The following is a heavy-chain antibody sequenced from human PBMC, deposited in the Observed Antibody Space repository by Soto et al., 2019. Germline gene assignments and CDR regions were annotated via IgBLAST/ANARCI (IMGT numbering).Heavy chain of an antibody. CDR1: GFSIRKYW. J-gene: IGHJ4*02. CDR2: ISGDGTTT. V-gene: IGHV3-74*01. Sequence: VQLVESGGGLVQPGEALRLACAASGFSIRKYWMHWVRQAPGKGPVWVSYISGDGTTTDYAGSVKGRFTISRDNAKNTLVLQMDSLRVEDTAIYLCAIQDCTNDVCLEAAVTVGGALEYWGRGAQVTVSS. D-gene: IGHD2-8*01. CDR3: AIQDCTNDVCLEAAVTVGGALEY.